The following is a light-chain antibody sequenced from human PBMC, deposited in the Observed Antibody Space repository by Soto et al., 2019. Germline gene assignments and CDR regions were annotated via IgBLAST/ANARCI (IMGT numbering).Light chain of an antibody. V-gene: IGKV3-20*01. Sequence: EIVLTQSPGTLSLSLGERATLSCRASQSVSSSYLAWYQQKPGQPPRLLIYGASDRATGIPDRFSGSGSGTDFTLTISRLEPEDFAVYYCQQYDTSSWTFGQGTKV. CDR1: QSVSSSY. CDR2: GAS. CDR3: QQYDTSSWT. J-gene: IGKJ1*01.